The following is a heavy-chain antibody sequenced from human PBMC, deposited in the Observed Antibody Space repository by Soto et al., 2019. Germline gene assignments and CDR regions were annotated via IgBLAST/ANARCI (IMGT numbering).Heavy chain of an antibody. CDR1: GFSLSTSGVG. CDR2: IFWDGEN. D-gene: IGHD3-10*01. J-gene: IGHJ4*02. CDR3: AHKRGSGRYFFDY. Sequence: QITLKESAPTLVKPTQTLTLTCTFSGFSLSTSGVGVGWIRQPPRKALEWLAVIFWDGENHYSPSLKRRLTIAKDTSKNQVVLSLTNMDPVDTATYYCAHKRGSGRYFFDYWGQGTLVTVSS. V-gene: IGHV2-5*02.